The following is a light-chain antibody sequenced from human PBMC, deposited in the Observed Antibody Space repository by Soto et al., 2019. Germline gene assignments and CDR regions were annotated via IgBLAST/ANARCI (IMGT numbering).Light chain of an antibody. CDR1: QSVGSD. V-gene: IGKV3D-15*01. CDR3: QQYNSWPLT. CDR2: DIV. J-gene: IGKJ4*01. Sequence: EIVMTQSPATLSVSPGERATLSCRASQSVGSDLAWYQQKPCQAPRLVIYDIVTRATCVPTRISGSGSGTEFTLTISSVQSEDFAVYYCQQYNSWPLTFGGGTKVEIK.